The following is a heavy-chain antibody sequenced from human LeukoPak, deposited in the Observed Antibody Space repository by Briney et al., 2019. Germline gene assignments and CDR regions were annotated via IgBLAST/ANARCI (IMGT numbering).Heavy chain of an antibody. Sequence: PSETLSLTCTVSGGSISSGGYYWRWIRQHPGKGLEWIGYIYYSGSTYYNPSLKSRVTISVDTSKNQFSLKLSSVTAADTAVYYCARMYCSSTSCSGGVNWFDPWGQGTLVTVSS. CDR1: GGSISSGGYY. V-gene: IGHV4-31*03. CDR2: IYYSGST. D-gene: IGHD2-2*01. CDR3: ARMYCSSTSCSGGVNWFDP. J-gene: IGHJ5*02.